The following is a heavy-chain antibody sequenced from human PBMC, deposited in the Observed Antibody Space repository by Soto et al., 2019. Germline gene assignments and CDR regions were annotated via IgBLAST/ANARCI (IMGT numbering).Heavy chain of an antibody. V-gene: IGHV4-30-2*01. Sequence: QLQLQESGSGLVKPSQTLSLTCAVSGGSISSGGYSWSWIRQPPGKGLEWIGYIYHSGSTYYNPSLKSRVTISVDRSKNQFSLKLSSVTAADTAVYYCARVRYNWNYPAYFDYWGQGTLVTVSS. CDR3: ARVRYNWNYPAYFDY. CDR1: GGSISSGGYS. J-gene: IGHJ4*02. D-gene: IGHD1-7*01. CDR2: IYHSGST.